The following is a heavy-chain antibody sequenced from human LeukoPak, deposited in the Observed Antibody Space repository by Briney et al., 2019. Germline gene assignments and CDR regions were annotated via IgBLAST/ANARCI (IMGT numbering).Heavy chain of an antibody. J-gene: IGHJ6*03. CDR2: INPSGGST. Sequence: ASVKVSCKASGYTFTSYYMHWVRQAPGQGLEWMGIINPSGGSTSYAQKFQGRVTITADKSTSTAYMELSSLRSEDTAVYYCARGIAARRYMDVWGKGTTVTVSS. D-gene: IGHD6-6*01. V-gene: IGHV1-46*01. CDR3: ARGIAARRYMDV. CDR1: GYTFTSYY.